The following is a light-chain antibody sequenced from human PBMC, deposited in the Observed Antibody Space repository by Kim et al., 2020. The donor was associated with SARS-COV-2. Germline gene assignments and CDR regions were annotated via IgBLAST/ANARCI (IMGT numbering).Light chain of an antibody. J-gene: IGLJ3*02. CDR1: SSNIGINT. Sequence: QSVLTQPPSASGTPGQRVTISCSGSSSNIGINTVNWYQHLPGTTPKLIVYSNDQRPSGVPDRFSGSKSGTSASLAISGLQSEDEADYYCAAWDDSLNGPMFGGGTQLTVL. CDR3: AAWDDSLNGPM. V-gene: IGLV1-44*01. CDR2: SND.